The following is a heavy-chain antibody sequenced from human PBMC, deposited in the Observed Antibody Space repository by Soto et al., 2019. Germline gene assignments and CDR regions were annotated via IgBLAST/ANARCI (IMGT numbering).Heavy chain of an antibody. CDR2: ISSSSSYI. V-gene: IGHV3-21*01. CDR1: GFTFSSYS. J-gene: IGHJ4*02. D-gene: IGHD3-22*01. CDR3: ARDSLPYDSSGYYPRRGDY. Sequence: GGSLRLSCATSGFTFSSYSMNWVRQAPGKGLEWVSSISSSSSYIYYADSVKGRFTISRDNAKNSLYLQMNSLRAEDTAVYYCARDSLPYDSSGYYPRRGDYWGQGTLVTVSS.